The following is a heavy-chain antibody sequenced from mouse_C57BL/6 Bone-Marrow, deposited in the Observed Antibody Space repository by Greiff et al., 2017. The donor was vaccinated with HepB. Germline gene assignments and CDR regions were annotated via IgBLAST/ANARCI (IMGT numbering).Heavy chain of an antibody. Sequence: EVQGVESGGGLVQPGGSLKLSCAASGFTFSDYYMYWVRQTPEKRLEWVAYISNGGGSTYYPDTVKGRFTISRDNAKNTLYLQMSRLKSEDTAMYYCARYDGYYVAYWGQGTLVTVSA. CDR3: ARYDGYYVAY. CDR2: ISNGGGST. CDR1: GFTFSDYY. D-gene: IGHD2-3*01. V-gene: IGHV5-12*01. J-gene: IGHJ3*01.